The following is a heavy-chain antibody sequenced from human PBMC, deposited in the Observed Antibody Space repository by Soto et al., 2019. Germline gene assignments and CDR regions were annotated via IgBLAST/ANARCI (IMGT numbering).Heavy chain of an antibody. CDR1: GFTFSSYA. CDR2: ISGGGGST. CDR3: AKGGIAVAGKALDY. V-gene: IGHV3-23*01. J-gene: IGHJ4*02. D-gene: IGHD6-19*01. Sequence: EVQLLESGGGLVQPGGSLRLSCAASGFTFSSYAMSWVRQAPGKGLEWVSAISGGGGSTYYAASVKGRFTISRDNSKNTLYLHMNSRRAEDTAVYYCAKGGIAVAGKALDYWGKGTLVTVSS.